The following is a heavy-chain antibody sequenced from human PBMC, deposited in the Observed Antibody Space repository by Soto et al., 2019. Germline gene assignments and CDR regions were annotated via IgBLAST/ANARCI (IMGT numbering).Heavy chain of an antibody. CDR2: TYYRSKLYN. CDR1: VDSVSSNSAA. V-gene: IGHV6-1*01. CDR3: ARAGAGYSGGWYSSFEYYSGMDV. D-gene: IGHD6-19*01. J-gene: IGHJ6*02. Sequence: PWQTLTLTCDISVDSVSSNSAAWDLIRQSPSRGLEWLGRTYYRSKLYNDYAVSVKSRITINPDTSKNQFSLQLNSVTPEDTAVYHCARAGAGYSGGWYSSFEYYSGMDVWGQGTRVT.